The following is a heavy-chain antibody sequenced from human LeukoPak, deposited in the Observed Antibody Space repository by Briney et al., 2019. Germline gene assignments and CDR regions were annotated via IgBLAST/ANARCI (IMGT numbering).Heavy chain of an antibody. V-gene: IGHV4-4*02. D-gene: IGHD3-9*01. CDR1: GGSISSSNW. Sequence: SSETLSLTCAVSGGSISSSNWWSWVRQPPGKGLEWIGEIYHSGSTNYNPSLKSRVTISVDKSKNQFSLKLSSVTAADTAVYYCARRSVYYDILTGYLPRGWFDPWGQGTLVTVSS. J-gene: IGHJ5*02. CDR2: IYHSGST. CDR3: ARRSVYYDILTGYLPRGWFDP.